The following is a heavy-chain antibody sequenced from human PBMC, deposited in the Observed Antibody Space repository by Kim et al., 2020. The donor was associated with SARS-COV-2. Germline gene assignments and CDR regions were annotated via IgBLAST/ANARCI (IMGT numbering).Heavy chain of an antibody. Sequence: AQKLQGRVTMTTDTSTSTAYMGLRSLRSDDTAVYYCASIAAAGSARGMDVWGQGTTVTVSS. V-gene: IGHV1-18*01. D-gene: IGHD6-13*01. J-gene: IGHJ6*02. CDR3: ASIAAAGSARGMDV.